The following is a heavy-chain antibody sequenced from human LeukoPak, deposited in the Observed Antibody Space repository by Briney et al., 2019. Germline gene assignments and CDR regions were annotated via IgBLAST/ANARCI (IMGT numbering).Heavy chain of an antibody. V-gene: IGHV7-4-1*01. CDR2: INTNTGNP. CDR3: ARAPSFRADLEQDY. J-gene: IGHJ4*02. CDR1: GYTFTSYA. Sequence: ASVKVSCKTSGYTFTSYAMNWVRQAPGQGLEWMGWINTNTGNPTYAQGFTGRFVFSLDTSVSTAYLQICSLKAEDTAVYYCARAPSFRADLEQDYWGQGTLVTVSS. D-gene: IGHD1/OR15-1a*01.